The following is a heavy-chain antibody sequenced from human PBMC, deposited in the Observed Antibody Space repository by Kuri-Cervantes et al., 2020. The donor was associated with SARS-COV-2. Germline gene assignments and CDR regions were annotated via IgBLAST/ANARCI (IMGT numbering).Heavy chain of an antibody. V-gene: IGHV3-9*01. D-gene: IGHD2-2*01. J-gene: IGHJ4*02. CDR3: ARTLGEDIVVVPAATFDY. Sequence: LSLTCAASGFTFDDYAMHWVRQAPGKGLEWVSGISWNSGSIGYADSVKGRFTISRDNSKNTLYLQMNSLRAEDTAVYYCARTLGEDIVVVPAATFDYWGQGTLVTVSS. CDR1: GFTFDDYA. CDR2: ISWNSGSI.